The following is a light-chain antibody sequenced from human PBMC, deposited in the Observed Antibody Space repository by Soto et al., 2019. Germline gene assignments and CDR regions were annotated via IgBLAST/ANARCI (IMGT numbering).Light chain of an antibody. J-gene: IGKJ5*01. CDR1: QSVSSN. CDR2: DAS. CDR3: QQYTNWPMT. V-gene: IGKV3D-15*01. Sequence: EIVLTQSPGTLSLSPGERATLSCRASQSVSSNLAWYQQKPGQAPRLLIYDASHRATGIPARFSGGGSGTEFTLTISSLQSEDFAVYYCQQYTNWPMTFGQGTRLEIK.